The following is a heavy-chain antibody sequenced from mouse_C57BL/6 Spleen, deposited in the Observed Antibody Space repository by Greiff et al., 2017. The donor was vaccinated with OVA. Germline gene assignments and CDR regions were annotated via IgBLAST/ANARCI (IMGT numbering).Heavy chain of an antibody. CDR1: GFTFSDYY. Sequence: EVMLVESGGGLVQPGGSLKLSCAASGFTFSDYYMYWVRQTPEKRLEWVAYISNGGGSTYYPDTVKGRFTISRDNAKNTLYLQMSRLKSEDTAMYYCASFYGYMDYWGQGTSVTVSS. V-gene: IGHV5-12*01. CDR3: ASFYGYMDY. D-gene: IGHD1-1*01. J-gene: IGHJ4*01. CDR2: ISNGGGST.